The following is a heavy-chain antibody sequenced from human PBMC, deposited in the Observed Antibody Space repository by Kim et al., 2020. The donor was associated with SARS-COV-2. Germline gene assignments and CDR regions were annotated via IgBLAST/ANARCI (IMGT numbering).Heavy chain of an antibody. Sequence: TDYAAPVKGRFTISRDDSKNTLYLQMNSLKTEDTAVYYCTTGRTSMVNYWGQGTLVTVSS. CDR2: T. D-gene: IGHD5-18*01. CDR3: TTGRTSMVNY. J-gene: IGHJ4*02. V-gene: IGHV3-15*01.